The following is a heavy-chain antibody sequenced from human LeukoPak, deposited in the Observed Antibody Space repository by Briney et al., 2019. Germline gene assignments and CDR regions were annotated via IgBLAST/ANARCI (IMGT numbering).Heavy chain of an antibody. Sequence: KPGGSLRLSWAASGFTFSSYSKNWVRQAPGKGQEWVSSISSSSSYIYYADAVTGRFTISRENAKNSLYLQMDSLRAEDTAVYYCAREPDPTTSIAAAASFDYWGQGTLVTVSS. J-gene: IGHJ4*02. CDR2: ISSSSSYI. V-gene: IGHV3-21*01. D-gene: IGHD6-13*01. CDR1: GFTFSSYS. CDR3: AREPDPTTSIAAAASFDY.